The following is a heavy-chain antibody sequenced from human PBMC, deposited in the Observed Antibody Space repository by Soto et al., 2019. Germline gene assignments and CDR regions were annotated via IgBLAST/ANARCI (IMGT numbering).Heavy chain of an antibody. J-gene: IGHJ6*02. CDR1: GYTFTIYG. D-gene: IGHD6-19*01. V-gene: IGHV1-18*04. CDR2: INAYNGDT. Sequence: ASVKFSCKASGYTFTIYGISWVRQAPGQGLEWMGWINAYNGDTNYAQNLQGRVTMTTDTSTSTVYMELRSLRSDDTAVYYCARYLAVADPYYNYAMDVWGQGTTVTVSS. CDR3: ARYLAVADPYYNYAMDV.